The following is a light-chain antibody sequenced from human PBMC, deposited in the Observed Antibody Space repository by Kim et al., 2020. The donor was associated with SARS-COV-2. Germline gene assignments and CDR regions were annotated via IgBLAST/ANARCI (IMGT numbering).Light chain of an antibody. CDR1: QSIGNS. J-gene: IGKJ2*01. CDR2: VAS. Sequence: DIEMTQSPSSLSASVGDRVTITCRASQSIGNSLNWYQQRPGEAPRLLIYVASSLQSGVPSRFSGAGSGTEFTLTINSLHPEDFATYHCQQTYNTPDTFGQGTKLEIK. V-gene: IGKV1-39*01. CDR3: QQTYNTPDT.